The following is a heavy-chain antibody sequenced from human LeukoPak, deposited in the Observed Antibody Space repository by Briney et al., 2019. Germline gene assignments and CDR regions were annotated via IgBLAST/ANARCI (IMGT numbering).Heavy chain of an antibody. CDR3: ARFISSSWYFDY. J-gene: IGHJ4*02. Sequence: GGSLRLSCAASGFTFSSYAMSWVRQAPGKGLKWVSAISGSGGSTYYADSVKGRFTISRDNAENSLYLQMSSLRAEDTAVYSCARFISSSWYFDYWGQGTLVTVSS. CDR2: ISGSGGST. D-gene: IGHD6-13*01. CDR1: GFTFSSYA. V-gene: IGHV3-23*01.